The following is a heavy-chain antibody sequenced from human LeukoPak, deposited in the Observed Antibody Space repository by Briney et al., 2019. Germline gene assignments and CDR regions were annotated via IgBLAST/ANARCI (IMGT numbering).Heavy chain of an antibody. CDR1: GGSVSSGSYY. V-gene: IGHV4-61*01. CDR3: ARDPLTALGMDV. J-gene: IGHJ6*04. D-gene: IGHD4/OR15-4a*01. Sequence: SETLSLTCTVYGGSVSSGSYYWSWIRQPPGKRLEWIGCIYYSGSTDYNPSLKSRVTISVDTSKNQFSLNLSSVTAADTAVNYCARDPLTALGMDVWGKGTTVTVSS. CDR2: IYYSGST.